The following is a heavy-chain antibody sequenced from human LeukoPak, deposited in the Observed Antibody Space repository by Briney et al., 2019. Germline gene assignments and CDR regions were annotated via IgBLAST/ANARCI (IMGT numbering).Heavy chain of an antibody. CDR2: ISGSGGST. V-gene: IGHV3-23*01. Sequence: PSETLSLTCTVSGGSISSYYWSWVRQAPGKGLEWVSAISGSGGSTYYADSVKGRFTISRDNSKNTLYLQMNSLRAEDTAVYYCAKDQGRYGSGNYYFDHWGQGTLVTVSS. J-gene: IGHJ4*02. D-gene: IGHD3-10*01. CDR1: GGSISSYY. CDR3: AKDQGRYGSGNYYFDH.